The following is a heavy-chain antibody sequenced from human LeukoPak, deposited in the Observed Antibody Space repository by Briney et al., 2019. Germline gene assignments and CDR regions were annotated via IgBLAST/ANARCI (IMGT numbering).Heavy chain of an antibody. CDR3: ARDPHSSSWYYFDY. CDR2: ISYDGSNK. CDR1: GFTFSIYA. D-gene: IGHD6-13*01. J-gene: IGHJ4*02. V-gene: IGHV3-30*04. Sequence: GGSLRLSCAASGFTFSIYAMHWVRQAPGKGLERVAVISYDGSNKYYADSVKGRFTISRDNSKNTLYLQMNSLRAEDTAVYYCARDPHSSSWYYFDYWGQGALVTVSS.